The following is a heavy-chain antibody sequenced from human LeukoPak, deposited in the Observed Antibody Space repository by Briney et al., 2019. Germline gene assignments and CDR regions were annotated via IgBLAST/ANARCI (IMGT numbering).Heavy chain of an antibody. D-gene: IGHD3-22*01. CDR2: FDPSDSYT. J-gene: IGHJ4*02. CDR3: ARSVSSGYPDY. CDR1: GYSFTTYW. V-gene: IGHV5-10-1*01. Sequence: GESLKISCKTSGYSFTTYWITWVRQMPGKGLEWMGRFDPSDSYTNYSPSFEGNVTISADNSITTAYLQWSSLKASDTAMYYCARSVSSGYPDYWGQGTLVTVSS.